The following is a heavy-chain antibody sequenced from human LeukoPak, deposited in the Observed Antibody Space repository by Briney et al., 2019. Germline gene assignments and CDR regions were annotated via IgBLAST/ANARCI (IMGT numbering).Heavy chain of an antibody. Sequence: GGSLRLSCAASGFTFSSYAMHWVRHAPGKGLEYVSAISSNGGSTYYANSVKGRFTISRDNSKNTLYLQMGSLRAEDMAVYYCARDRVYCSGGSCYSGSDYWGQGTLVTVSS. J-gene: IGHJ4*02. D-gene: IGHD2-15*01. CDR2: ISSNGGST. CDR1: GFTFSSYA. CDR3: ARDRVYCSGGSCYSGSDY. V-gene: IGHV3-64*01.